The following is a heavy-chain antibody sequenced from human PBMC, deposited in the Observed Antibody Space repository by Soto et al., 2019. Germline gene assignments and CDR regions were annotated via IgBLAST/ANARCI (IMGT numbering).Heavy chain of an antibody. V-gene: IGHV4-30-4*01. J-gene: IGHJ6*02. D-gene: IGHD3-3*01. CDR3: AREGSIFGVVITPAVMDV. Sequence: QVQLQESGPGRVKPSQTLSLTCTVSGGSISSGDYYWSWIRQPPGKGLEWIGYIYYSGSTYYNPSLKSRVTISEDTSKNQFYLKLSSVTAADTAVYYCAREGSIFGVVITPAVMDVWGQGTTVTVSS. CDR2: IYYSGST. CDR1: GGSISSGDYY.